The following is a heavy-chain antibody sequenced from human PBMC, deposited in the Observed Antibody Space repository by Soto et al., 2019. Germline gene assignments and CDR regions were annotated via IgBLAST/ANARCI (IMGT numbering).Heavy chain of an antibody. CDR2: INPNSGGT. CDR3: ARDLVDTAMVGFDY. D-gene: IGHD5-18*01. J-gene: IGHJ4*02. Sequence: ASVKVSCKASGYTFTGYYMHWVRQAPGQGLEWMGWINPNSGGTNYAQKFQGRVTMTRDTSISTAYMELSRLRSDDTAVYYCARDLVDTAMVGFDYWGQGXLVTVSS. CDR1: GYTFTGYY. V-gene: IGHV1-2*02.